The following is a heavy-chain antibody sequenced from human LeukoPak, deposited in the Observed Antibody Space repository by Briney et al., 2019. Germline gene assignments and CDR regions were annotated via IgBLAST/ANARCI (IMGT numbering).Heavy chain of an antibody. CDR3: ARVQWLVGNWFDP. V-gene: IGHV3-30-3*01. J-gene: IGHJ5*02. CDR1: GFTFSSYA. CDR2: ISYDGSNK. D-gene: IGHD6-19*01. Sequence: PGGSLRLSCAASGFTFSSYAMHWVRQAPGKGLEWVAVISYDGSNKYYADSVKGRFTISRDNSKNTLYLQMNSLRAEDTAVYYCARVQWLVGNWFDPWGQGTLVTVSS.